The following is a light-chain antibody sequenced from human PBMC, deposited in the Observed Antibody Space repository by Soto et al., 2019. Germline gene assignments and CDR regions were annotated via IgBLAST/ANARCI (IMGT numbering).Light chain of an antibody. CDR2: DTS. Sequence: DIQMSQSPSSLSASVGDRVAITCRASQDIRNELGWYQQKSGEAPKRMIFDTSTLQREVPPRYRCSGSGTEFPLTITDLQPEDFGTYYFLQHYSYPNTFGQGTKLQI. CDR1: QDIRNE. CDR3: LQHYSYPNT. V-gene: IGKV1-17*02. J-gene: IGKJ2*01.